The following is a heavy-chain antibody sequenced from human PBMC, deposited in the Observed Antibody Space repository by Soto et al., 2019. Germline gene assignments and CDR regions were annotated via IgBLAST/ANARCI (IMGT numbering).Heavy chain of an antibody. D-gene: IGHD2-15*01. J-gene: IGHJ6*02. CDR1: GGSISSGGYY. CDR3: ARDRTLSCLHV. Sequence: SETLSLTCTVSGGSISSGGYYWSWIRQHPGKGLEWIGYIYYSGSTYYNPSLKSRVTISVDTSKNQFSLKLSSVTAADTAVYYCARDRTLSCLHVWGQGTTVTVSS. V-gene: IGHV4-31*03. CDR2: IYYSGST.